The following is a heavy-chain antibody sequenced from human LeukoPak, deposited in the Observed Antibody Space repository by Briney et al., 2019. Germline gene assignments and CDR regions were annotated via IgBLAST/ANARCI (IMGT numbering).Heavy chain of an antibody. Sequence: SETLSLTCTVSGGSISSSSYYWGWIRQPPGKGLEWIGSIYYSGSTYYNPSLKSRVTMSVDTSKNQFSLKLSSVTAADTAVYYCARWSGYMFDYWGQGTLVTVSS. CDR2: IYYSGST. CDR3: ARWSGYMFDY. CDR1: GGSISSSSYY. D-gene: IGHD3-3*01. J-gene: IGHJ4*02. V-gene: IGHV4-39*07.